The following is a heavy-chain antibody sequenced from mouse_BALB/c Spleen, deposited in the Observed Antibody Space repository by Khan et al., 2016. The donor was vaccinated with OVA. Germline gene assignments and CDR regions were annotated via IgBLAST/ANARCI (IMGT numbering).Heavy chain of an antibody. J-gene: IGHJ1*01. D-gene: IGHD6-1*01. CDR2: IAPANGNT. Sequence: EVQLQESGAELVKPGASVKLPCTASGFNIKDTYVHWVKERPEQGLEWIGRIAPANGNTEYDPKFQGKATITADTSSNTSYLQLSGLPSEASAVSDCDHPSNDPRNFDEWGAGTTVTVSS. CDR1: GFNIKDTY. CDR3: DHPSNDPRNFDE. V-gene: IGHV14-3*02.